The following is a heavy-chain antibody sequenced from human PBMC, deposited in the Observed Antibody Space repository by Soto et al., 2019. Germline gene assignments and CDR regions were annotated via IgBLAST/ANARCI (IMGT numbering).Heavy chain of an antibody. CDR2: MYYNGNT. CDR1: GGSFTSINYF. V-gene: IGHV4-39*01. CDR3: ARLQIYDSRAAPTPIFHP. J-gene: IGHJ1*01. D-gene: IGHD3-22*01. Sequence: SVTLSLTCTVSGGSFTSINYFWGWIRQPPGKGLEWIGYMYYNGNTFYSPSLKSRVTMSVDTSKRQFSLDLSSVTAADTAMYYGARLQIYDSRAAPTPIFHPWGLGAMVTVSS.